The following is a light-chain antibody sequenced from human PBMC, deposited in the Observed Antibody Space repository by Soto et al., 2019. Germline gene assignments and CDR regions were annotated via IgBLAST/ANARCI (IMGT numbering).Light chain of an antibody. Sequence: EIVMTQSPATLCVSPGERATLSCRASENVSSSLAWYQHKPGQAPRLVISGASGRATGIPDRFSGSGSGTDFTLTISRLEPEDFAVYFCQQYDRSPWTFGQGTKVDIK. CDR1: ENVSSS. CDR2: GAS. V-gene: IGKV3-20*01. J-gene: IGKJ1*01. CDR3: QQYDRSPWT.